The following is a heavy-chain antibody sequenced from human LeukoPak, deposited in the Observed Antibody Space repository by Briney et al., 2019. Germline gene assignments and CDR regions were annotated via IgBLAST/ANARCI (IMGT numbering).Heavy chain of an antibody. CDR1: GGSFSAYY. CDR3: ATQRSQGGIFDY. CDR2: INPTGGT. Sequence: SETLSLTCAVHGGSFSAYYWSWIRQPPGKGLEWIGEINPTGGTNYNPSLKSRVTISIDTSKNQFSLRLSSVTAADTAVYYCATQRSQGGIFDYWGQGTLVTVSS. D-gene: IGHD2-15*01. V-gene: IGHV4-34*01. J-gene: IGHJ4*02.